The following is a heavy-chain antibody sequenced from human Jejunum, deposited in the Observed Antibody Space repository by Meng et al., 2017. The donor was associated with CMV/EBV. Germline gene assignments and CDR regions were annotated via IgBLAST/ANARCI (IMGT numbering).Heavy chain of an antibody. J-gene: IGHJ5*02. CDR1: SFTFSNSG. Sequence: SSFTFSNSGRYWVRQAPGMGLELVALISYDGSKTYYTDSVKGRFTISRDNSKNTLYLEMNSLRPEDAAIYYCAKNVLPGALRDWFDPWGQGILVTVSS. V-gene: IGHV3-30*18. CDR3: AKNVLPGALRDWFDP. CDR2: ISYDGSKT. D-gene: IGHD2-8*02.